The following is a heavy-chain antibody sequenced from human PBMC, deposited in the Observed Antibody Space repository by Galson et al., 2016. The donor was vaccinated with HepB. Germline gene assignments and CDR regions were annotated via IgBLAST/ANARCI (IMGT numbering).Heavy chain of an antibody. J-gene: IGHJ4*02. D-gene: IGHD3-10*01. CDR2: IYYRGTT. CDR3: ARGDYGLGRGKNSLGY. Sequence: SPGKGLEWIGEIYYRGTTNYNPSLQRRITISVDKSKNHFYLDLTSVTAADTAVYYCARGDYGLGRGKNSLGYWGRGTLVTVSS. V-gene: IGHV4-4*02.